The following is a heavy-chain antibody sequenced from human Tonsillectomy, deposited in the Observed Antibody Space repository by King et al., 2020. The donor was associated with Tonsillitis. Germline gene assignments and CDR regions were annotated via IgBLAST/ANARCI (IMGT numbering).Heavy chain of an antibody. Sequence: VQLVESGGGLVQPGGSLRLSCAASGFTLSSYAMTWVRQAPGKGLEWVSLISSSGGSTYHADSVKGRFTISRDNSKNTLYLQMNSLRAEDTAVYYCARLEYSSYYNAFDIWGQGTMVTVSS. CDR2: ISSSGGST. V-gene: IGHV3-23*04. CDR1: GFTLSSYA. CDR3: ARLEYSSYYNAFDI. D-gene: IGHD6-6*01. J-gene: IGHJ3*02.